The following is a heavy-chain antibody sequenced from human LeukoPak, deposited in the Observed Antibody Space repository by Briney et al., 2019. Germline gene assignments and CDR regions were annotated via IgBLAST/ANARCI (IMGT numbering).Heavy chain of an antibody. Sequence: GGSLRLSCAASGFTFSSYAIHWVRQAPGKGLDWVALISYDGGSKYYADSVKGRFTISRDSSTLYLQMNSLRTEDTAVYCCARGSVGTPPPFDYWGQGTLVTVSS. CDR2: ISYDGGSK. CDR1: GFTFSSYA. J-gene: IGHJ4*02. CDR3: ARGSVGTPPPFDY. V-gene: IGHV3-30*04. D-gene: IGHD2-15*01.